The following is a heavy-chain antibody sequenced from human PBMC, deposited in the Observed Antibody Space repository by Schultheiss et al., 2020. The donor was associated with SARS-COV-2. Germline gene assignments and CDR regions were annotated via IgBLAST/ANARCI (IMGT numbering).Heavy chain of an antibody. CDR1: GFTFSSYG. CDR2: ISGSGGST. CDR3: ARDSVADRVVDY. V-gene: IGHV3-NL1*01. Sequence: GGSLRLSCAASGFTFSSYGMHWVRQVPGKGLEWVSGISGSGGSTYYADSVKGRFTVSRDNAKNSLSLQMNSLRAEDTAVYYCARDSVADRVVDYWGQGTLVTVSS. D-gene: IGHD2-21*01. J-gene: IGHJ4*02.